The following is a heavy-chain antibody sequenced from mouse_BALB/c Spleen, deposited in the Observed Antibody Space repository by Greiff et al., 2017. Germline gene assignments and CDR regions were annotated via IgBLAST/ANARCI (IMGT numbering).Heavy chain of an antibody. CDR3: TRRGYGNYGYAMDY. D-gene: IGHD2-10*02. CDR1: GYTFTSYW. Sequence: VQLQQSGTVLARPGASVKMSCKASGYTFTSYWMHWVNQRPGQGLEWIGAIYPGNSDTSYNQKFKGKAKLTAVTSTSTAYMELSSLTNEDSAVYYCTRRGYGNYGYAMDYWGQGTSVTVSS. V-gene: IGHV1-5*01. CDR2: IYPGNSDT. J-gene: IGHJ4*01.